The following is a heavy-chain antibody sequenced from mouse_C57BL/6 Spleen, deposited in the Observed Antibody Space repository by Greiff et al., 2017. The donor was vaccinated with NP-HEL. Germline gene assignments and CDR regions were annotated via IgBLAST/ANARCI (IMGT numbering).Heavy chain of an antibody. CDR3: ARNWIYYGTPYAMDY. J-gene: IGHJ4*01. D-gene: IGHD2-1*01. CDR2: IWSGGST. V-gene: IGHV2-2*01. CDR1: GFSLTSYG. Sequence: QVQLQQSGPGLVQPSQSLSITCTVSGFSLTSYGVHWVRQSPGKGLEWLGVIWSGGSTDYNAAFISRLSISKDNSKSQVFFKMNSLQADDTAIYYCARNWIYYGTPYAMDYWGQGTSVTVSS.